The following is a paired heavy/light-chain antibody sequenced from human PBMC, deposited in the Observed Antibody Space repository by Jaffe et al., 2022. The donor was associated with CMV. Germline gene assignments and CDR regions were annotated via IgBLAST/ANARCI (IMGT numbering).Light chain of an antibody. CDR2: GAS. V-gene: IGKV3-15*01. Sequence: EIVMTQSPATLSVSPGERATLSCRASQSGNSNLAWFQQKPGQAPRLLIYGASNRATGIPARFSGSGSGTEFTLTISSLQSEDFAVYYCQQYDNWPLTFGGGTKVEIK. J-gene: IGKJ4*01. CDR3: QQYDNWPLT. CDR1: QSGNSN.
Heavy chain of an antibody. V-gene: IGHV3-7*03. CDR2: IKEDGSAK. Sequence: EVQLVESGGGLVQPGGSLRLSCAASGFTFSSYWMGWVRQAPAMGLEWVASIKEDGSAKYYVDSVKGRFTISRDNTKNTLYLQMNSLRAEDAAVYYCARDSAGVRYGNSAWGGLLDYWGQGTLVTVSS. D-gene: IGHD3-16*01. CDR3: ARDSAGVRYGNSAWGGLLDY. J-gene: IGHJ4*02. CDR1: GFTFSSYW.